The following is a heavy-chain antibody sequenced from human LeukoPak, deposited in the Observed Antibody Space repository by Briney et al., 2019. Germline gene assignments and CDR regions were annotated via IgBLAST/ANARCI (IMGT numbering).Heavy chain of an antibody. J-gene: IGHJ4*02. V-gene: IGHV3-9*01. CDR1: GFNFRDYY. D-gene: IGHD3-10*01. CDR3: AKDMGTMVRGVDY. CDR2: ISWNSGSI. Sequence: TGGSLRLSCEVSGFNFRDYYMSWIRKAPGKGLEWVSGISWNSGSIGYADSVKGRFTISRDNAKNALYLQMNSLRAEDTALYYCAKDMGTMVRGVDYWGQGTLVTVSS.